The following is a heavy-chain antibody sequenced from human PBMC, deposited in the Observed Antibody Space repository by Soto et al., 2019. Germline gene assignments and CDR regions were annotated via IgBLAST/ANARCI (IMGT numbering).Heavy chain of an antibody. V-gene: IGHV4-59*01. D-gene: IGHD4-17*01. CDR3: AFSWNALAVTTFDY. J-gene: IGHJ4*02. Sequence: SETLSLTCTFSGRSIGTYCWSGILHSPVKGLEWIVYIYDRGTTDYNPSLKSRVTMSVDTSKSQFSLHLNSVTTADTAVYYCAFSWNALAVTTFDYWGQGIQVTVSS. CDR2: IYDRGTT. CDR1: GRSIGTYC.